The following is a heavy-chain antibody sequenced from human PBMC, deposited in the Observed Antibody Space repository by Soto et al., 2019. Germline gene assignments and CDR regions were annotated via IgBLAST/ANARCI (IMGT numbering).Heavy chain of an antibody. CDR1: GYTFTSYA. Sequence: ASVKVSCKASGYTFTSYAMHWVRQAPGQRLEWMGWINAGNGNTKYSQKFQGRVTITRDTSASTAYMELSSLRSEDTAVYYCARDRVIVATIIARRGVDGSGQGTTVTVSS. V-gene: IGHV1-3*01. CDR2: INAGNGNT. D-gene: IGHD5-12*01. CDR3: ARDRVIVATIIARRGVDG. J-gene: IGHJ6*02.